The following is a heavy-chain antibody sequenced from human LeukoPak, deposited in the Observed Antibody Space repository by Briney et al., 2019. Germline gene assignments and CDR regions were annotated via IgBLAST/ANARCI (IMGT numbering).Heavy chain of an antibody. Sequence: QAGGSLRLSCAASGFTFSGAAIHWVRQASGKGLEWVGHMSSEANTYATAYAASVRGRFTISRDDSKNTAYLQMNSLKTEDTAVYYCSGTGFDWLLTPYYMDVWGKGTTVIVSS. J-gene: IGHJ6*03. D-gene: IGHD3-9*01. CDR1: GFTFSGAA. CDR3: SGTGFDWLLTPYYMDV. V-gene: IGHV3-73*01. CDR2: MSSEANTYAT.